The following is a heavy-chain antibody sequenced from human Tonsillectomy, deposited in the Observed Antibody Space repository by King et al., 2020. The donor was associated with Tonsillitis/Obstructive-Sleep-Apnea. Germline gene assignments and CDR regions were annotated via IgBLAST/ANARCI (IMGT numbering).Heavy chain of an antibody. V-gene: IGHV4-4*07. CDR2: IYTSGST. D-gene: IGHD3-22*01. CDR1: GGSISSYY. CDR3: ARDSGVTMIVVVAGPDAFDI. Sequence: VQLQESGPGLVKPSETLSLTCTVSGGSISSYYWSWIRQPAGKGLEWIGRIYTSGSTNYNPSLKSRVTMSVDTSKNQFSLKLSSVTAADTAVYCCARDSGVTMIVVVAGPDAFDIWGQGTMVTVSS. J-gene: IGHJ3*02.